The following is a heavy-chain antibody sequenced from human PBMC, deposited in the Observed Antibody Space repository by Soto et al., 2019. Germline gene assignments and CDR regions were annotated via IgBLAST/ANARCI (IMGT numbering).Heavy chain of an antibody. Sequence: ASVKVSCKASGYTFTSYGISWVRQAPGQGLEWMGWISAYNGNTNYAQKLQGRVTMTTDTSTSTAYMELRSLRSDDTAVYYCARLVEEYSSSILFDYWGQGTLVTVSS. D-gene: IGHD6-6*01. J-gene: IGHJ4*02. CDR1: GYTFTSYG. CDR3: ARLVEEYSSSILFDY. V-gene: IGHV1-18*01. CDR2: ISAYNGNT.